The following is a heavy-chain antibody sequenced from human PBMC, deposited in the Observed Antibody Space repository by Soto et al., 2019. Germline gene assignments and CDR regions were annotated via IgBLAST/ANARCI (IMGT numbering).Heavy chain of an antibody. CDR3: ARGHVRSIAARRFNWFDP. Sequence: SETLSLTCAVSGGSISSSNWWSWARQPPGKGLEWIGEINHSGSTNYNPSLKSRVTISVDTSKNQFSLKLSSVTAADTAVYYCARGHVRSIAARRFNWFDPWGQGTLVTVSS. V-gene: IGHV4-4*02. CDR1: GGSISSSNW. CDR2: INHSGST. J-gene: IGHJ5*02. D-gene: IGHD6-6*01.